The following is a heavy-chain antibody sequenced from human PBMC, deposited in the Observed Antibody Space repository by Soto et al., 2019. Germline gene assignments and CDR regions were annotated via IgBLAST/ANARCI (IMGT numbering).Heavy chain of an antibody. D-gene: IGHD2-15*01. Sequence: QVQLQESGPGLVKPSQTLSLTCTVSGGSISSGGYYWSWIRQHPGKGLDWIGYIYYPGSTYYNPFLNRRGTMSVDTAKNQFPLKLSSVTAADPAVYYCARTPRDWGQGTLVTVSS. CDR2: IYYPGST. J-gene: IGHJ4*02. CDR1: GGSISSGGYY. CDR3: ARTPRD. V-gene: IGHV4-31*03.